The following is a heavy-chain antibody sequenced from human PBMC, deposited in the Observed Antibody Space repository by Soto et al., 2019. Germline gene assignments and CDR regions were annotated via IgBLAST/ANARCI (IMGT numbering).Heavy chain of an antibody. V-gene: IGHV4-59*08. CDR1: GGSLNSYC. Sequence: SETLSLTCTVSGGSLNSYCLSWIRQPPGKGLEWIAYIFDSGNANYNPSLKSRVTISVDTSKNQFSLKLTSVTAADTAVYYRARHRRTTVAKFYFDNWGQGALVTVSS. CDR2: IFDSGNA. D-gene: IGHD4-4*01. J-gene: IGHJ4*02. CDR3: ARHRRTTVAKFYFDN.